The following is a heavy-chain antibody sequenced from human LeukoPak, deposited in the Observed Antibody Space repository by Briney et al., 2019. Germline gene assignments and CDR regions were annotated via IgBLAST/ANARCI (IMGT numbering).Heavy chain of an antibody. Sequence: QAGGSLRLSCAASGFTFSSYNMNWVRQAPGKGLEWVSYISTSSNTIYYADSVKGRFTISRDNAKNSLYLQMNDLRAEDTAVYYCARVGSYGMDAWGQGTTVTVSS. CDR3: ARVGSYGMDA. V-gene: IGHV3-48*01. CDR2: ISTSSNTI. D-gene: IGHD3-10*01. CDR1: GFTFSSYN. J-gene: IGHJ6*02.